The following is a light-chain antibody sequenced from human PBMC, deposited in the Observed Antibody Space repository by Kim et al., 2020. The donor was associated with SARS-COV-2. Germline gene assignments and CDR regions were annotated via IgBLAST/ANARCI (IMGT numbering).Light chain of an antibody. CDR3: QQYESVPFT. V-gene: IGKV3-20*01. J-gene: IGKJ4*01. CDR1: QSVTRRY. Sequence: PGERATLSCRASQSVTRRYLAWYQQKPGQAPRLLMNGVSSRATGIPDRFSGSGSGTDFTLSISRLEPEDFAVYYCQQYESVPFTFGGGTKVEIK. CDR2: GVS.